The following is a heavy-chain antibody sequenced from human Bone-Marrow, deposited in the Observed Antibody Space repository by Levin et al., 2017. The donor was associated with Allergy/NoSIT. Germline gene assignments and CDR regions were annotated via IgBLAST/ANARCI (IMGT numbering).Heavy chain of an antibody. Sequence: SGPTLVKPAQTLTLTCTFSGFSLSTSGVAVGWIRQPPGKALEWLALIHWDDDKYYSPSLKSRLTVAKDTSKNQVVLTMTNMDPVDTGTYYCAHKYYYGSGRSFDYWGQGTLVTVSS. CDR2: IHWDDDK. V-gene: IGHV2-5*02. J-gene: IGHJ4*02. CDR3: AHKYYYGSGRSFDY. CDR1: GFSLSTSGVA. D-gene: IGHD3-10*01.